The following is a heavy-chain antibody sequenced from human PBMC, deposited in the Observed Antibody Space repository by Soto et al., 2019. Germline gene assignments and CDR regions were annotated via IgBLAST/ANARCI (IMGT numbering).Heavy chain of an antibody. CDR1: GGSISSSSYY. V-gene: IGHV4-39*01. J-gene: IGHJ4*02. D-gene: IGHD2-15*01. Sequence: SETLSLTCTVSGGSISSSSYYWGWIRQPPGEGLEWIGSIFYSGSTDYNPSLKSRVTISVDTSKNHFSLKLTSVTAADTAVYYCARHGRCSGGSCYQGFFDYWGQGTQVTVSS. CDR2: IFYSGST. CDR3: ARHGRCSGGSCYQGFFDY.